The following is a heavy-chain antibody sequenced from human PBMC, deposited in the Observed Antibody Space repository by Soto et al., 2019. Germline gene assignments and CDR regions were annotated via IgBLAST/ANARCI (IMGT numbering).Heavy chain of an antibody. Sequence: AAVKVSCKASGGTFSSYAISWVRQAPGQGLEWMGGIIPIFGTANYAQKFQGRVTITADESTSTAYMELSSLRSEDTAVYYFARVNSGYDFWAGPYGMDVWGQGTTVTVSS. J-gene: IGHJ6*02. V-gene: IGHV1-69*13. CDR2: IIPIFGTA. D-gene: IGHD5-12*01. CDR1: GGTFSSYA. CDR3: ARVNSGYDFWAGPYGMDV.